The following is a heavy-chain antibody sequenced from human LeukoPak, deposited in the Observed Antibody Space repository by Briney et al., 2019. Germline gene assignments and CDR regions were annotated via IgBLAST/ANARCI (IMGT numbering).Heavy chain of an antibody. CDR1: GYTFTNYG. Sequence: GASVKVSCKASGYTFTNYGISGVRQAPGQGLEWMGWIIANNGNRNYALKLQDRVSMTTDTSTSTAYMELRSLRSDDTAVYYCARQGYGGHSRGAADYWGQGTVVTVSS. J-gene: IGHJ4*02. V-gene: IGHV1-18*01. CDR2: IIANNGNR. D-gene: IGHD4-23*01. CDR3: ARQGYGGHSRGAADY.